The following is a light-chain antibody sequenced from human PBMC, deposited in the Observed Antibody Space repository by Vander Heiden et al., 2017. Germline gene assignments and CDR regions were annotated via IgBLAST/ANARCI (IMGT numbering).Light chain of an antibody. CDR1: QSLVHCDEHID. CDR2: KVS. Sequence: DAATTPSPRSLPVTLGQPASLSCRSCQSLVHCDEHIDLNWFHQRPGQSPRRLIYKVSNRDSGVPYRFSGSVSGTDFILRISRVEAEDVGVYYCMQGTHWPYTFGQGTNLEIK. V-gene: IGKV2-30*02. CDR3: MQGTHWPYT. J-gene: IGKJ2*01.